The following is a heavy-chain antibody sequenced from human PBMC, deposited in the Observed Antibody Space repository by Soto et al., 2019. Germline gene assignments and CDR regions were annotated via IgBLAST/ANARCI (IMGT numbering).Heavy chain of an antibody. CDR1: GFPFNNAW. Sequence: EVQLVESGGGLVKPGGSLRLSCAASGFPFNNAWINWVRQVPGKGLEWVGRVKSKADGGSGDYAAPVKGRFVVSRDDSKDIVYIQMNSLKIEDTGVYYCTMDSRSTLPEIRFDYWGHGTQVTVSS. J-gene: IGHJ4*01. V-gene: IGHV3-15*07. CDR3: TMDSRSTLPEIRFDY. D-gene: IGHD2-2*01. CDR2: VKSKADGGSG.